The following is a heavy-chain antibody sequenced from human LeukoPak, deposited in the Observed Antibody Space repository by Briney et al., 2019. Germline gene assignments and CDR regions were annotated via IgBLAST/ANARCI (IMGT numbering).Heavy chain of an antibody. V-gene: IGHV4-59*01. CDR1: GGSISSYY. D-gene: IGHD6-19*01. CDR2: IYYSGST. CDR3: ARARGSGWYYGY. J-gene: IGHJ4*02. Sequence: SETLSLTCTVSGGSISSYYWSWIRQPPGKGLEWIGYIYYSGSTNYNPSLKSRVTISVDTSKNQFSLKLSSVTAADTAVYYCARARGSGWYYGYWGQGTLVTVSS.